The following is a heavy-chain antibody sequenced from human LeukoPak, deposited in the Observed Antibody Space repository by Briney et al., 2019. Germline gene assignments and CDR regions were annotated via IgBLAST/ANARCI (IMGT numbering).Heavy chain of an antibody. V-gene: IGHV1-69*05. CDR3: ARQVSALGLQGSYYYMDV. Sequence: GASVKVSCKASGGTFSSYAISWVRQAPGQGLEWMGGIIPIFGTANYAQKFQGRVTITTDESTSTAYMELSSLRSEDTAGYYCARQVSALGLQGSYYYMDVWGKGTTVTVSS. J-gene: IGHJ6*03. CDR1: GGTFSSYA. CDR2: IIPIFGTA. D-gene: IGHD1-7*01.